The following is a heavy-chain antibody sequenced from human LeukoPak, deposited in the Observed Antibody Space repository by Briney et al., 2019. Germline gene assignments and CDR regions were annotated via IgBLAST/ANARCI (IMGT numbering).Heavy chain of an antibody. J-gene: IGHJ4*02. V-gene: IGHV5-51*01. CDR2: IYPGDSDA. CDR1: GYSFTSYW. Sequence: GESLKISCKGSGYSFTSYWIGWVRQMRGKGLEWMAIIYPGDSDARYSPSFQGQVTISADKSISTAYLQWRSLKASDTAMYYCAIDYGDYGAYWGQGTLVTVSS. CDR3: AIDYGDYGAY. D-gene: IGHD4-17*01.